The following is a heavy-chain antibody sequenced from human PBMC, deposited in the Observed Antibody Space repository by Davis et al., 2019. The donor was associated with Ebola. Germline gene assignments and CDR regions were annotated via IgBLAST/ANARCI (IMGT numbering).Heavy chain of an antibody. CDR3: ARGPLGFRGLVGAMDV. CDR1: GYSFTTYG. Sequence: AASVKVSCKTSGYSFTTYGIMWVRQAPGQGLEWMGWINAGDGNTKYSQKFQGRVTITRDTSASSAYMELSSRLSEDTAVYYCARGPLGFRGLVGAMDVWGQGTTVTVSS. D-gene: IGHD3-10*01. CDR2: INAGDGNT. V-gene: IGHV1-3*01. J-gene: IGHJ6*02.